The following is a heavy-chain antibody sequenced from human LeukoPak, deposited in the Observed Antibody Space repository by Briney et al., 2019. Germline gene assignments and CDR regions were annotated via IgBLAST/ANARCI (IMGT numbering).Heavy chain of an antibody. CDR2: IRSKANSYAT. CDR1: GFTFSGSA. V-gene: IGHV3-73*01. J-gene: IGHJ6*03. CDR3: TRHEDYYYYMDV. Sequence: GGSLRLSCAASGFTFSGSAMHWVRQASGKGLEWVGRIRSKANSYATAYAASVKGRFTISRDDSKNTAYLQMNSLKTEDTAVYYCTRHEDYYYYMDVWGKGTTVTVSS.